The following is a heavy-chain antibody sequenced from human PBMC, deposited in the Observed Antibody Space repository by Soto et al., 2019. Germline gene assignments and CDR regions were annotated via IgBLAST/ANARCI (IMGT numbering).Heavy chain of an antibody. CDR2: IKQDGSEK. CDR1: GFTFSSYW. CDR3: ARSGQWLVQGRFDP. Sequence: PGGSLRLSCAASGFTFSSYWMSWVRQAPGEGLEWVANIKQDGSEKYYVDSVKGRFTISRDNAKNSLYLQMNSLRAEDTAVYYCARSGQWLVQGRFDPWGQGTLVTVSS. J-gene: IGHJ5*02. V-gene: IGHV3-7*03. D-gene: IGHD6-19*01.